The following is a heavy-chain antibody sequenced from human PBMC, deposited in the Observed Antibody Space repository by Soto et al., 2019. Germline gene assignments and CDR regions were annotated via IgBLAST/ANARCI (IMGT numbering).Heavy chain of an antibody. V-gene: IGHV1-2*02. J-gene: IGHJ4*02. CDR2: INPNSGGT. D-gene: IGHD6-19*01. CDR1: GYTFTGYY. CDR3: ARGFPIAVAESSYYFDY. Sequence: SCKASGYTFTGYYMHWVRQAPGQGLEWMGWINPNSGGTNYAQKFQGRVTMTRDTSISTAYMELSRLRSDDTAVYYCARGFPIAVAESSYYFDYWGQGTLVTVSS.